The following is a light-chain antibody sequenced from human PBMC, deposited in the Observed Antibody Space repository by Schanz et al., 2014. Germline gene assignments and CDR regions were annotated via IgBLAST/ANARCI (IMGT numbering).Light chain of an antibody. CDR2: GAS. CDR3: LQRYSWPRT. V-gene: IGKV3D-20*02. CDR1: QNVNKYH. J-gene: IGKJ1*01. Sequence: EIVLTQSPGTLSLSPGERATLSCRASQNVNKYHLAWYQQKPGQAPRLLIYGASIRATGIPDRFVGSGSGTDFTLTISRLEPEDFAVYYCLQRYSWPRTFGQGTKVELK.